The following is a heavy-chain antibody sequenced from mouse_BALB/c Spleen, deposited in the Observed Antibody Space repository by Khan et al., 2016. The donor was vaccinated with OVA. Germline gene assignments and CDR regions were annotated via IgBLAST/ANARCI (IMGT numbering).Heavy chain of an antibody. CDR2: IWSDGST. J-gene: IGHJ4*01. V-gene: IGHV2-6-1*01. CDR3: ARQPYYHYNVMDY. D-gene: IGHD2-10*01. Sequence: VQLQESGPGLVAPSQSLYITCTLSGFSLTNYGIHWVRQPPGKGLEWLVVIWSDGSTNYNSDLKSRLTISNDNSKSQVFLKMNSLQSDDTAIYFCARQPYYHYNVMDYWGQGTSVTVSS. CDR1: GFSLTNYG.